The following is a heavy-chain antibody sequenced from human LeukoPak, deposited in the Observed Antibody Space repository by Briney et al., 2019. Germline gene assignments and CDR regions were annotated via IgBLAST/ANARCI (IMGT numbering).Heavy chain of an antibody. CDR1: GYTFTGYY. CDR3: ARDYVRASYGMDV. J-gene: IGHJ6*02. Sequence: GASVKVSCKASGYTFTGYYMHWVRQAPGQGLDWMGWINPNSGGTNYAQKFQGRVTMTRDTSISTAYMELSRLRYDDTAVYYCARDYVRASYGMDVWGQGTTVTVSS. CDR2: INPNSGGT. D-gene: IGHD3-10*02. V-gene: IGHV1-2*02.